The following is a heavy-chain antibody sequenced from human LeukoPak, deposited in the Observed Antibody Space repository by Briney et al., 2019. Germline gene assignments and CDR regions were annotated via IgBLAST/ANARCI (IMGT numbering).Heavy chain of an antibody. CDR2: IRYDGNKE. V-gene: IGHV3-30*02. CDR3: ARDVNLKQLAD. Sequence: PGGSLRLSCLASGYPFDRYAMHWVRQAPGKGLKWVAFIRYDGNKEDYADSVKGRFTVSKDNSKNTMYLQMNSLRPEDTAMYYCARDVNLKQLADWGQGTLVTVSS. D-gene: IGHD1-1*01. CDR1: GYPFDRYA. J-gene: IGHJ4*02.